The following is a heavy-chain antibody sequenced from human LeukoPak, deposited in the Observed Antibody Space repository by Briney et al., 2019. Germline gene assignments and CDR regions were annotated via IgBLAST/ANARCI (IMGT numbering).Heavy chain of an antibody. CDR1: GGSISGSSYY. V-gene: IGHV4-39*07. J-gene: IGHJ6*03. Sequence: SETLSLTCTVSGGSISGSSYYWGWIRQPPGKGLEWIGSIYYTGSTYYNPSLKSRVTVSLDTSKYQFSLKLTSVSAADTAIYYCARVYNPDFYYHMDVWGKGTTVTVSS. D-gene: IGHD1-14*01. CDR3: ARVYNPDFYYHMDV. CDR2: IYYTGST.